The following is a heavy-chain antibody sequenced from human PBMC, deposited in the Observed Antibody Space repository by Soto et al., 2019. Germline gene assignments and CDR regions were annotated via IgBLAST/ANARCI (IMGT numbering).Heavy chain of an antibody. Sequence: QVQLVQSGAEVKKPGSSVKVSCKASGGTFSNYTITWVRQAPGQGLEWMGGLIPILGLSNYAQKFRGRVTITADKSTTTAYMELRSLRSEDTAMYYCARFKLGEDYWGQGTLVTVSS. CDR2: LIPILGLS. V-gene: IGHV1-69*02. D-gene: IGHD3-16*01. CDR3: ARFKLGEDY. CDR1: GGTFSNYT. J-gene: IGHJ4*02.